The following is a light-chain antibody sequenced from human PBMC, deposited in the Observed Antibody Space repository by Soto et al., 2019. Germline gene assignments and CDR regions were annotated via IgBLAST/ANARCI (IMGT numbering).Light chain of an antibody. V-gene: IGKV3-15*01. CDR2: GAS. J-gene: IGKJ1*01. CDR3: QHLNTCPQYT. CDR1: QIISSN. Sequence: DIVMTQSPATLSVSPGESATLSCRASQIISSNFAGYQQNPGQAHRLLIYGASIRATGVPARCSGGGSGTALSLTISRYPSEDFAFYYCQHLNTCPQYTFGQWTKVEIK.